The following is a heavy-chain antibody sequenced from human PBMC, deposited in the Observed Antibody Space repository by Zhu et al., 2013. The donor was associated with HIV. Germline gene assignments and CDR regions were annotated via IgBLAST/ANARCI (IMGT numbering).Heavy chain of an antibody. Sequence: QMQLVQSGPEVKKPGTSVKVSCKASGFTFTSSAVQWVRQARGQRLEWIGWIVVGSGNTNYAQKFQERVTITRDMSTSTAYMELSSLRSEDTAVYYCAAGSITIPPPYYGMDVWGQGTTVTVSS. D-gene: IGHD3-3*01. J-gene: IGHJ6*02. V-gene: IGHV1-58*01. CDR2: IVVGSGNT. CDR3: AAGSITIPPPYYGMDV. CDR1: GFTFTSSA.